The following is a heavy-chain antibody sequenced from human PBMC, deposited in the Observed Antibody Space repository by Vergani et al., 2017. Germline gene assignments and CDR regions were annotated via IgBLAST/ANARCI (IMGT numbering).Heavy chain of an antibody. CDR2: INHSGST. V-gene: IGHV4-34*01. CDR1: GGSFSGYY. J-gene: IGHJ4*02. CDR3: ARGPKYDYIWGSYRKFDY. Sequence: QVQLQQWGAGLLKPSETLSLTCAVYGGSFSGYYWSWIRQPPGKGLEWIGEINHSGSTNYNPSLESRVTISVDTSKNQFSLKLSSVTAADTAVYYCARGPKYDYIWGSYRKFDYWGQGTLVTVSS. D-gene: IGHD3-16*02.